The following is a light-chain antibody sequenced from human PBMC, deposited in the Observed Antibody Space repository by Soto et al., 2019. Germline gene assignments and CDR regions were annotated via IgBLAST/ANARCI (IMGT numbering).Light chain of an antibody. V-gene: IGKV3-20*01. CDR3: QQYGRSPPEFT. Sequence: EIVLTQSPGTLSLSAGERATLSCRASQTISSNYLAWYQQKPGQAPRLLIFGAPYRATGIPDRFSGSGSGTDFTLTISRLEPEDFAVYYCQQYGRSPPEFTFGPGTKVDIK. J-gene: IGKJ3*01. CDR1: QTISSNY. CDR2: GAP.